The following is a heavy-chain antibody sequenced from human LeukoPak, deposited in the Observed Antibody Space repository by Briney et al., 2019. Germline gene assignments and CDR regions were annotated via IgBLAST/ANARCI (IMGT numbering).Heavy chain of an antibody. CDR1: GDSVSSNSAG. Sequence: SQTLSLTCAISGDSVSSNSAGWNWLRQSPSRGLEWLERTYYRSKWNSHYAESVKGRLTINPDTSRNQFSLQLNSVTPEDSAVYYCARDGSASFFNLWGQGTLVTVSS. J-gene: IGHJ5*02. CDR2: TYYRSKWNS. V-gene: IGHV6-1*01. CDR3: ARDGSASFFNL. D-gene: IGHD3-10*01.